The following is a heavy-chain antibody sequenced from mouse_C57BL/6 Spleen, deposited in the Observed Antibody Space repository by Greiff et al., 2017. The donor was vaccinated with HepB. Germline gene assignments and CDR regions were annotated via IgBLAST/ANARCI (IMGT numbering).Heavy chain of an antibody. CDR3: AREEGSAALPY. V-gene: IGHV1-53*01. CDR2: INPSNGGT. Sequence: QVQLQQPGTELVKPGASVKLSCKASGYTFTSYWMHWVTQRPGQGLEWIGNINPSNGGTNYNEKFRSKATLTVDKSSSTAYMQLSSLTSEDSAVYYCAREEGSAALPYWGQGTTLTVSS. D-gene: IGHD3-1*01. J-gene: IGHJ2*01. CDR1: GYTFTSYW.